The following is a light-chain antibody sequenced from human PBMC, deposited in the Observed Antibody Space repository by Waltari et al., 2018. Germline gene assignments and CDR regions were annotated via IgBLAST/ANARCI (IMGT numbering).Light chain of an antibody. Sequence: QLVLTQSPSASASLGASVKLTCPLSSGHSRNIIAWHQQQPEKGPRYLMKVNSDGSHSKGDEIPDRFSGSSSGAERYLTISSLQSEDEADYYCQTRGHGTWVFGGGTKLTVL. V-gene: IGLV4-69*01. J-gene: IGLJ3*02. CDR2: VNSDGSH. CDR1: SGHSRNI. CDR3: QTRGHGTWV.